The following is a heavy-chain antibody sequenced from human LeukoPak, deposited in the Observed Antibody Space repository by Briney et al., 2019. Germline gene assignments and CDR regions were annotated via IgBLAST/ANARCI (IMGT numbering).Heavy chain of an antibody. CDR1: GFTFSSYS. CDR2: ISSSSSYI. CDR3: ARGHQGGGGWSGNYFDY. J-gene: IGHJ4*02. Sequence: GGSLRLSCAASGFTFSSYSMNWVRQAPGKGLEWVSSISSSSSYIYYADSVKGRFTISRDNAKNSLYLQMNSLRAEDTAVYYCARGHQGGGGWSGNYFDYGGQGPLVTVS. D-gene: IGHD6-19*01. V-gene: IGHV3-21*01.